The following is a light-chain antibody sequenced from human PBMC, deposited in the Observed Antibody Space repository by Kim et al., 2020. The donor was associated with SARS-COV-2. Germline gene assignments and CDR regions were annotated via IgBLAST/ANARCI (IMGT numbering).Light chain of an antibody. V-gene: IGKV3-20*01. Sequence: EIVLTQSPGTLSLSPGERATLSCRASQSVNNDYLAWYQKKPGQAPRLLIYGASIRATGIPDRFSGGGSGTDFTLTISRLEPEDFAVYYCQQYGRSPRTFGQGTKVDIK. J-gene: IGKJ1*01. CDR1: QSVNNDY. CDR3: QQYGRSPRT. CDR2: GAS.